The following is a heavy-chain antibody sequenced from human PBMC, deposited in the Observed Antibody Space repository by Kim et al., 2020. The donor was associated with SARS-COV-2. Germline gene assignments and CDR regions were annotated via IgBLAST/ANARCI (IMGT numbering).Heavy chain of an antibody. V-gene: IGHV1-69*13. CDR2: IIPIFGTA. CDR1: GGTFSSYA. Sequence: SVKVSCKASGGTFSSYAISWVRQAPGQGLEWMGGIIPIFGTANYAQKFQGRVTITADESTSTAYMELSSLRSEDTAVYYCARLRRGKGYCSSTSCLTPDYWGQGTLVTVSS. D-gene: IGHD2-2*01. J-gene: IGHJ4*02. CDR3: ARLRRGKGYCSSTSCLTPDY.